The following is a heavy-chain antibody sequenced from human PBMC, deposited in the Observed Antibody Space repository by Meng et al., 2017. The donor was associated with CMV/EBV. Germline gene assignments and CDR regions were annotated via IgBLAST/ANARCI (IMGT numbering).Heavy chain of an antibody. CDR1: GGSISSYY. V-gene: IGHV4-59*01. CDR3: ARVGVGESFDY. Sequence: GSLRLSCTVSGGSISSYYWSWIWQPSGKGLEWIGYIYYSGSTNYNPSLKSRVTISVDTSKNQFSLKLSSVTAADTAVYYCARVGVGESFDYWGQGTLVTVSS. CDR2: IYYSGST. J-gene: IGHJ4*02. D-gene: IGHD3-10*01.